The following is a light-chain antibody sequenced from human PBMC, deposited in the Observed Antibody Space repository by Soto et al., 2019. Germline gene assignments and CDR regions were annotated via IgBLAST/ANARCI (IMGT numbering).Light chain of an antibody. V-gene: IGKV1-39*01. J-gene: IGKJ1*01. CDR2: AAS. Sequence: DVQMTQSPSALSASVGDRFTITCRSSQSISSYLNWYQQKPGKAPKLLXYAASSLQSGVPSRFSGSGSGTDFSLTISSLKTPDFANYYCQQSYSTLPGTFGQGTQVDIK. CDR1: QSISSY. CDR3: QQSYSTLPGT.